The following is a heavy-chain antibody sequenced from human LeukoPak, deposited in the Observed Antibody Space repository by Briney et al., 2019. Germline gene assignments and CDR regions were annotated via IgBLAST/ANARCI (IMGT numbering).Heavy chain of an antibody. CDR3: AKEQWLDYYFDY. J-gene: IGHJ4*02. CDR2: ISCSGGST. Sequence: GGSLRLSCAASGFTFSSYAMSWVRQAPGKGLEWVSAISCSGGSTYYADSVKGRFTISRDNSKNTLYLKMNSRRAEDTAVYYCAKEQWLDYYFDYWGQGTLVTVSS. CDR1: GFTFSSYA. V-gene: IGHV3-23*01. D-gene: IGHD6-19*01.